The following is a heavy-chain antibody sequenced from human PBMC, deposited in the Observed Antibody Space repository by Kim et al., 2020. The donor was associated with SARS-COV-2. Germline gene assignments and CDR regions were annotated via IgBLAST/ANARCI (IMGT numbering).Heavy chain of an antibody. J-gene: IGHJ4*02. V-gene: IGHV3-7*01. Sequence: CVDSVKGRCTISRDNAKNSLFLQMNSLGAEDTGVYYCAKTIGGADINFDYWGQRTLVTVSS. D-gene: IGHD3-9*01. CDR3: AKTIGGADINFDY.